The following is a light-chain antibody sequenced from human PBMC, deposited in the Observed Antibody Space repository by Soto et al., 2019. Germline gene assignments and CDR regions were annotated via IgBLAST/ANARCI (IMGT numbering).Light chain of an antibody. CDR2: DND. CDR3: ETWDNSLTSGVIV. J-gene: IGLJ1*01. Sequence: QSVLTQPPSVSAAPGQNVTISCSGSASNIGNNYVSWYQQLPGTAPKLLIYDNDQRPSGIPDRFSASKSGTSATLGITGLQTGDEADYYCETWDNSLTSGVIVFGTGTKVTVL. CDR1: ASNIGNNY. V-gene: IGLV1-51*01.